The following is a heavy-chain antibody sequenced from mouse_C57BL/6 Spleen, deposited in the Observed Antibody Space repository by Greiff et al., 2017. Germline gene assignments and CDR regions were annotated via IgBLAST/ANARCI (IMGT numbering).Heavy chain of an antibody. Sequence: QVQLKQSGAELVRPGTSVKVSCKASGYAFTNYLIEWVKQRPGQGLEWIGVINPGSGGTNYNEKFKGKATLTADKSSSTAYMQLSSLTSEDSAVYFCASYSNYEGFDYWGQGTTLTVSS. CDR3: ASYSNYEGFDY. D-gene: IGHD2-5*01. CDR2: INPGSGGT. CDR1: GYAFTNYL. V-gene: IGHV1-54*01. J-gene: IGHJ2*01.